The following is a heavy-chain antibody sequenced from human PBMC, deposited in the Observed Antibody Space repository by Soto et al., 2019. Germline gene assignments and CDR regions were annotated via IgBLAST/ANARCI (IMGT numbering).Heavy chain of an antibody. CDR3: TSGTYYYDSSGPPWGYYGMDV. CDR1: RFPFSGSR. D-gene: IGHD3-22*01. V-gene: IGHV3-73*01. CDR2: IRSKANSYAT. J-gene: IGHJ6*02. Sequence: GGSLRPACAAPRFPFSGSRMHWVRQASGIGLEWVGRIRSKANSYATAYAASVKGRFTISRDDSKNTAYLQMNSLKTEDTAVYYCTSGTYYYDSSGPPWGYYGMDVWGQGT.